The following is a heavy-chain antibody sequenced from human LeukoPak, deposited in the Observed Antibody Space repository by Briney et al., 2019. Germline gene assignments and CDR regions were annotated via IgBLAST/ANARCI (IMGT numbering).Heavy chain of an antibody. Sequence: GGSLRLSCAASGFTFSRYWMSWVRQAPGKGLEGVGRIKSKTDGGTTDYAAPVKGRFTISRDDSKNTLYLQMNSLKTEDTAVYYCTTGYCSRTSCYYFDYWGQGTLVTVSS. CDR3: TTGYCSRTSCYYFDY. CDR2: IKSKTDGGTT. J-gene: IGHJ4*02. V-gene: IGHV3-15*01. CDR1: GFTFSRYW. D-gene: IGHD2-2*01.